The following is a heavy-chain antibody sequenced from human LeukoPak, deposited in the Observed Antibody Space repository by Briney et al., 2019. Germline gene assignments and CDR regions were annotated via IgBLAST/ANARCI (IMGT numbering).Heavy chain of an antibody. V-gene: IGHV4-34*01. CDR2: INHSGST. D-gene: IGHD3-22*01. J-gene: IGHJ4*02. Sequence: SSETLSLTCAVYGGSFSGYYWSWIRQPPGKGLEWIGEINHSGSTNYNPSLKSRVTISVDTSKNQFSLKLSSVTAADTAVYYCARPYDSSALSFDYWGQGTLVTVSS. CDR3: ARPYDSSALSFDY. CDR1: GGSFSGYY.